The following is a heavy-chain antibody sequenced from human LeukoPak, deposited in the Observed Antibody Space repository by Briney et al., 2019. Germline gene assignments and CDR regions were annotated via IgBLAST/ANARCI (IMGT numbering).Heavy chain of an antibody. V-gene: IGHV1-2*02. CDR1: GYTFTGYY. Sequence: ASVKVSCKASGYTFTGYYMHWVRQAPGQGLEWMGWINPNSGGTNYAQKLQGRVTMARDTSISTAYMELSRLRSDDTAVYYCARGGRSSSSLDYWGQGTLVTVSS. J-gene: IGHJ4*02. D-gene: IGHD6-6*01. CDR2: INPNSGGT. CDR3: ARGGRSSSSLDY.